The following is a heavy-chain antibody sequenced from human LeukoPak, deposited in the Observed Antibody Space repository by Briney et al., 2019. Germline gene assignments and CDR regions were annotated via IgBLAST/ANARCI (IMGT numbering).Heavy chain of an antibody. Sequence: GGSLRLSCAASGFTFTTYWMSWVRQAPGKGLEWVANIKPDGGEKYYVDSVKGRFTISRDNAKNSVYLQMNSLRAEDTAVYYCAREDCDATSCYWGIIYWGQGTLVTVSS. CDR1: GFTFTTYW. CDR2: IKPDGGEK. D-gene: IGHD2-2*01. V-gene: IGHV3-7*01. CDR3: AREDCDATSCYWGIIY. J-gene: IGHJ4*02.